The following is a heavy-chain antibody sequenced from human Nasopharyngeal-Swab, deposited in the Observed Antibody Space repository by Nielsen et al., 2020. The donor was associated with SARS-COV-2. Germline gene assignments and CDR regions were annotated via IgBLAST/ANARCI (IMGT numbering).Heavy chain of an antibody. CDR2: IHSDGNT. D-gene: IGHD1-26*01. CDR3: VKDLRGSYAFHI. Sequence: GGSLRLSCAPSGISVSSSYMSWVRQAPGKGLEWVSTIHSDGNTYYADSVRGRFSSSRDNSMNTLYLHMSSLRAEDTALYWCVKDLRGSYAFHIWGQGTMVTVSS. V-gene: IGHV3-53*05. CDR1: GISVSSSY. J-gene: IGHJ3*02.